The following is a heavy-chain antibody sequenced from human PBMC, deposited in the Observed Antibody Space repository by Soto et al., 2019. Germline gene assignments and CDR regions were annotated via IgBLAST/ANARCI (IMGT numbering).Heavy chain of an antibody. CDR1: GGSISSGDYY. J-gene: IGHJ5*02. Sequence: QVQLQESGPGLVKPSQTLSLTCTVSGGSISSGDYYWSWIRPPPGKGLEWIGYIYYSGSTNYNPSLKSRVTIAVDTAKNQFSLKLSSVTAADTAVYDWARDLSVYSSGSCNWFDPWGQGTLVTVSS. CDR2: IYYSGST. CDR3: ARDLSVYSSGSCNWFDP. V-gene: IGHV4-30-4*01. D-gene: IGHD6-19*01.